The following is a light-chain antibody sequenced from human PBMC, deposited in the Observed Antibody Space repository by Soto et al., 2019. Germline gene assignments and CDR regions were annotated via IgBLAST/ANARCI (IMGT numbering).Light chain of an antibody. CDR2: GAS. CDR3: QQYSGLPLT. CDR1: QTLYNN. J-gene: IGKJ4*01. V-gene: IGKV3-15*01. Sequence: EIVMTQSPATLSVSPGERATLSCRASQTLYNNLAWYQQKLGQAPRLLIYGASARATDIPARFSGSGSGTDFTLTLSGLQSEDFAIYYWQQYSGLPLTFGGGTKVEIK.